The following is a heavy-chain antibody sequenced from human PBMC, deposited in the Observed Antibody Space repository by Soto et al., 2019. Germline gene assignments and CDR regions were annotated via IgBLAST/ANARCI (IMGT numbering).Heavy chain of an antibody. CDR1: GFTFSTSA. CDR2: IDGSDGKT. Sequence: EVQLLESGGGLVQPGGSLRLSCVASGFTFSTSAMNWVRQAPGKGLEWVSGIDGSDGKTYYAASVKGRFTISRDTSKSTLYLQMNGLTVEDTALYYCAKEGWQRGGWFGKFDYWGQGALVTVSS. V-gene: IGHV3-23*01. J-gene: IGHJ4*02. D-gene: IGHD3-10*01. CDR3: AKEGWQRGGWFGKFDY.